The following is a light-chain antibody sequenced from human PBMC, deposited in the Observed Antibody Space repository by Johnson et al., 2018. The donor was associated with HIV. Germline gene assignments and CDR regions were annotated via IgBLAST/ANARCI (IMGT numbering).Light chain of an antibody. J-gene: IGLJ1*01. CDR3: ETWDSSLRPYG. CDR1: SSNIGNNY. Sequence: QSVLTQPPSVSAAPGQKVTISCSGSSSNIGNNYVSWYQQLPGTAPKLLIYENNKRPSGIPDRFSGSKSGTSATLGITGLQTGDEADYYCETWDSSLRPYGFGTGTKVTDL. CDR2: ENN. V-gene: IGLV1-51*02.